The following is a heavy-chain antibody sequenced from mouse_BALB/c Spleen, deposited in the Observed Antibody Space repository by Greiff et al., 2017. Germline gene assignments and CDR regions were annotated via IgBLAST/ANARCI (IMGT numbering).Heavy chain of an antibody. CDR2: ISSGGSYT. CDR1: GFTFSSYA. V-gene: IGHV5-9-4*01. Sequence: EVHLVESGGGLVKPGGSLKLSCAASGFTFSSYAMSWVRQSPEKRLEWVAEISSGGSYTYYPDTVTGRFTISRDNAKNTLYLEMSSLRSEDTAMYYCARRDGYPYYAMDYWGQGTSVTVSS. J-gene: IGHJ4*01. D-gene: IGHD2-2*01. CDR3: ARRDGYPYYAMDY.